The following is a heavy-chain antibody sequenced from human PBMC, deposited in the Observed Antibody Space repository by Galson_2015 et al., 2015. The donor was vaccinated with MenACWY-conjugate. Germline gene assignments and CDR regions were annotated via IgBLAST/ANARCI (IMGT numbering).Heavy chain of an antibody. V-gene: IGHV3-74*01. D-gene: IGHD3-16*01. CDR2: INTNKSST. CDR3: ARTRGGPPRGFDY. Sequence: SLRLSCAGSGVTFSSYWMHWVRQAPGKGLEWVSRINTNKSSTSYTDTAKGRFTISRDNAKNTLYLQMNSLRAEDTAVYYCARTRGGPPRGFDYWGQGTLVTVSS. J-gene: IGHJ4*02. CDR1: GVTFSSYW.